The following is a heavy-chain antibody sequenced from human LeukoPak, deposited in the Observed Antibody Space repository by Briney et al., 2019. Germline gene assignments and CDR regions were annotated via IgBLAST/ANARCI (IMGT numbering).Heavy chain of an antibody. CDR3: GGVIAGAIDY. J-gene: IGHJ4*02. CDR2: INLDGSER. D-gene: IGHD3-10*01. CDR1: GLTFSGHS. Sequence: GGSLRLSCAASGLTFSGHSMTWVRQAPGKGLEWVANINLDGSERFYVDFVKGRFTISRDNADNSMYLQMNSLRAEDTAVYYCGGVIAGAIDYWGQGILVTVSS. V-gene: IGHV3-7*01.